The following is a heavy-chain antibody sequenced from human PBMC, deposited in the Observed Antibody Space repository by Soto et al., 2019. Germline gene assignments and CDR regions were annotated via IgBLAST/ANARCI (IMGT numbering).Heavy chain of an antibody. D-gene: IGHD2-21*02. V-gene: IGHV3-53*01. CDR2: IYSGETT. CDR3: TRDGRGLGRLYFFEY. CDR1: GFNVNSDY. Sequence: GGSLRLSCAASGFNVNSDYMNWVRQTPGKGLEWVASIYSGETTYYADSVRGRFTISSDKSKNTLYFQLSSLRIEDTAVYYCTRDGRGLGRLYFFEYWGQGVLVTVSS. J-gene: IGHJ4*02.